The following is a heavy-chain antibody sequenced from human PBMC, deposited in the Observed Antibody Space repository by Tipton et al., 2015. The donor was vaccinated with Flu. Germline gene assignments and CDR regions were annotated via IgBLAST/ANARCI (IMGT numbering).Heavy chain of an antibody. Sequence: TLSLTCTVSGGSFDLFWWSWIRQSPGKGLQWIGHVYSNGSTEYDLSLKSRITISLEKSKKQFSRSLSSVTAADTAVYYCARELVVRGVPLTSYFDYWGQGALVTVSS. V-gene: IGHV4-59*01. J-gene: IGHJ4*02. D-gene: IGHD3-10*01. CDR2: VYSNGST. CDR1: GGSFDLFW. CDR3: ARELVVRGVPLTSYFDY.